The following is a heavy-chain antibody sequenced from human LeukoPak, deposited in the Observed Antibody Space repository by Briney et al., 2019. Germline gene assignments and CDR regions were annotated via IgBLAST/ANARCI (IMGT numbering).Heavy chain of an antibody. J-gene: IGHJ3*02. CDR2: IYYSGST. D-gene: IGHD6-19*01. Sequence: SETLSLTCTVSGGSISSYYWSWIRQPPGKGLEWIGYIYYSGSTNYNPSLKSRVTISVDTSKNQFSLKLSSVTAADTAVYYCARVRYSSGWTDAFDIWGQGTMVTVSS. CDR3: ARVRYSSGWTDAFDI. V-gene: IGHV4-59*01. CDR1: GGSISSYY.